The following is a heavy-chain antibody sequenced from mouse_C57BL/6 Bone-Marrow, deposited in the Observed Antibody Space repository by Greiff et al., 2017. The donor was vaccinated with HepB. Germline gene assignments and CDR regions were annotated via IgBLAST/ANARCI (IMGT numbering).Heavy chain of an antibody. J-gene: IGHJ3*01. CDR3: ASPYYYGSRPFAY. Sequence: VKLVESGAELARPGASVKLSCKASGYTFTSYGISWVKQRTGQGLEWIGEIYPRSGNTYYNEKFKGKATLTADKSSSTAYMELRSLTSEDSAVYFCASPYYYGSRPFAYWGQGTLVTVSA. V-gene: IGHV1-81*01. CDR1: GYTFTSYG. D-gene: IGHD1-1*01. CDR2: IYPRSGNT.